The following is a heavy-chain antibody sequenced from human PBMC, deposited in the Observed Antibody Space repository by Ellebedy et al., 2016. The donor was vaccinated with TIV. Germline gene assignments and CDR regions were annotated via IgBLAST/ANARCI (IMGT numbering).Heavy chain of an antibody. V-gene: IGHV5-51*01. D-gene: IGHD5-24*01. Sequence: GESLKISXQGSGYTFTNYWIGWVRLMPGKGLEWMGIIDPGDSGTRYSPSFQGQVTISADKSIRTAYLQWSSLKASDSAIYYCVRCRDVYISGVDYWGQGTLVTVSS. CDR1: GYTFTNYW. J-gene: IGHJ4*02. CDR2: IDPGDSGT. CDR3: VRCRDVYISGVDY.